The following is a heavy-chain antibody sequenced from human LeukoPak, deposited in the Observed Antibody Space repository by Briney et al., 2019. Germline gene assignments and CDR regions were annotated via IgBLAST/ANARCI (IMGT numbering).Heavy chain of an antibody. J-gene: IGHJ5*02. V-gene: IGHV1-46*01. Sequence: ASVKVSCKASGYTFTRYYMHWVRQAPGQGLEWMGIISPSGDTTSYAQKFQGRVTMTGDTSTRTVYLDLSSLRSEDTAVYYCARGRDYYAVSGYHNWFDAWGQGTLVTVSS. CDR3: ARGRDYYAVSGYHNWFDA. CDR1: GYTFTRYY. D-gene: IGHD3-22*01. CDR2: ISPSGDTT.